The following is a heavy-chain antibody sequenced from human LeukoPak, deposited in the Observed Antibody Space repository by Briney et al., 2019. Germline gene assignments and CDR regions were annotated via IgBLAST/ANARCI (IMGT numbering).Heavy chain of an antibody. J-gene: IGHJ6*02. CDR3: TRKDSYGYNDMDV. V-gene: IGHV3-74*01. CDR1: GFTFSSYA. Sequence: GRSLRLSCAASGFTFSSYAMSWVRQAPGKGLVWVSRIKSDGSSTSYAHSVRGRFTISRDNAKNTLFLQMNSLRVEDTAVYYCTRKDSYGYNDMDVWGQGTTVTVSS. CDR2: IKSDGSST. D-gene: IGHD5-18*01.